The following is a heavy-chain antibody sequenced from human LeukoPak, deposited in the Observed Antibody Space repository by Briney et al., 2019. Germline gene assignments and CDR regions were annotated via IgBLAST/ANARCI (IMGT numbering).Heavy chain of an antibody. D-gene: IGHD3-22*01. J-gene: IGHJ4*02. Sequence: PGRSLRLSCGASGFTFSSYAMHWVRQAPGKGLEWVAVISYDGSNKYYADSVKGRFTISRDNSKNTLYLQMNSLRAEDTAVYYCARDGSKGGTMIVVAYWGQGTLVTVSS. CDR1: GFTFSSYA. CDR3: ARDGSKGGTMIVVAY. CDR2: ISYDGSNK. V-gene: IGHV3-30-3*01.